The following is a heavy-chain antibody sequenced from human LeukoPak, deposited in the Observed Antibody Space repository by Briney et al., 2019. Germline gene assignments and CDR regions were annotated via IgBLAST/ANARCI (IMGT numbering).Heavy chain of an antibody. CDR3: ARATHFYDSSGYYQRGSYYYYYMDV. D-gene: IGHD3-22*01. Sequence: PSETLSLTCTVSGGSISSGSYYWSWIRQPAGKGLEWIGRIYTSGSTNYNPSLKSRVTISVDTSKNQFSLKLSSVTAADTAVYYCARATHFYDSSGYYQRGSYYYYYMDVWGKGTTVTISS. CDR2: IYTSGST. V-gene: IGHV4-61*02. CDR1: GGSISSGSYY. J-gene: IGHJ6*03.